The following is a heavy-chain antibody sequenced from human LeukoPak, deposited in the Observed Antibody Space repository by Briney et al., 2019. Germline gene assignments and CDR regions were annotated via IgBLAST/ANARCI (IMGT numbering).Heavy chain of an antibody. CDR3: ARARIAARVGRGPSNWFDP. CDR1: GYTFTSYD. D-gene: IGHD6-6*01. Sequence: VSVNVSCKASGYTFTSYDINWVGQATGQGREWMGWMNPNSGNTGYAQKFQGRVTMTRNTSISTAYMELSSLRSEDTAVYYCARARIAARVGRGPSNWFDPWGQGTLVTVSS. J-gene: IGHJ5*02. V-gene: IGHV1-8*01. CDR2: MNPNSGNT.